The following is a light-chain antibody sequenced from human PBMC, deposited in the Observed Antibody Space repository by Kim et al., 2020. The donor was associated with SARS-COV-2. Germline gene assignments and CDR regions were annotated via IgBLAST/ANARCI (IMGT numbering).Light chain of an antibody. CDR2: ATS. CDR3: QQSYSSPSST. Sequence: DIQMTQSPSSLSASIGDRDTITCRASQSISTYLSWYQQKPGKAPKLLIYATSRLQSGVPSRFSGSGSGTDFTLTISTMQPEDFATYYCQQSYSSPSSTFGGGTKVDIK. V-gene: IGKV1-39*01. CDR1: QSISTY. J-gene: IGKJ4*01.